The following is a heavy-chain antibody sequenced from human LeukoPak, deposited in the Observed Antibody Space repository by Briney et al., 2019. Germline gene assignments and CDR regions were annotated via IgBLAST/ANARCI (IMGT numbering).Heavy chain of an antibody. J-gene: IGHJ3*02. Sequence: GGSPRLSCTASGFSFGDYALSWFRQAPGKGLEWAGFIRGKAYGGTTEYAASVKGRFTISRDDSKSIAYLQMNSLKTEDTAVYYCTRDRLSRNDDLDAFDIWGQGTMVTVSS. CDR2: IRGKAYGGTT. CDR3: TRDRLSRNDDLDAFDI. D-gene: IGHD1-1*01. V-gene: IGHV3-49*03. CDR1: GFSFGDYA.